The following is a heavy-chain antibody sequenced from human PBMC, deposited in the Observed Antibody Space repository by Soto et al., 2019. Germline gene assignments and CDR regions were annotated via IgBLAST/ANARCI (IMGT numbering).Heavy chain of an antibody. CDR1: GYRITSYW. J-gene: IGHJ3*02. V-gene: IGHV5-51*01. D-gene: IGHD6-19*01. CDR2: IYPGDSDT. CDR3: ARRIAVAGTRAFDI. Sequence: GESLKISCKGAGYRITSYWVGWVRKMPGKGLEWMGIIYPGDSDTRYSPSFQGQVTISADKSISTAYLQWSSLKASDTAMYYCARRIAVAGTRAFDIWGQGTMVTVSS.